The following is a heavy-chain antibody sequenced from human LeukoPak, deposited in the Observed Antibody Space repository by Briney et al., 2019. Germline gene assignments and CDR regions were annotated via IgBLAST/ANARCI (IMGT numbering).Heavy chain of an antibody. D-gene: IGHD3-22*01. CDR3: ARTGSGYTYYCYYMDV. J-gene: IGHJ6*03. Sequence: PSETLSLTCAVYGGSFSGYYWSWIRQPPGEGLEWIGEINHSGSTNYNPSLKSRVTISVDTSKNQFSLKLSSVTAADTAVYYCARTGSGYTYYCYYMDVWGKGTTVTVSS. V-gene: IGHV4-34*01. CDR2: INHSGST. CDR1: GGSFSGYY.